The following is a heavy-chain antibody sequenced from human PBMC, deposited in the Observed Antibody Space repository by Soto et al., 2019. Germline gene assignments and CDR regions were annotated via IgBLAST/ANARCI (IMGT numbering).Heavy chain of an antibody. D-gene: IGHD5-18*01. V-gene: IGHV1-58*01. CDR2: IVVGSGNT. Sequence: SSVKVSCKASGFTFTSSAVQWVRQARGQRLEWIGWIVVGSGNTNYAQKFQERVTITRDMSTSTAYMELSSLRSEDTAVYYCAADGYCYGYGYYYYYGMDVWGQGTTVTVSS. CDR3: AADGYCYGYGYYYYYGMDV. J-gene: IGHJ6*02. CDR1: GFTFTSSA.